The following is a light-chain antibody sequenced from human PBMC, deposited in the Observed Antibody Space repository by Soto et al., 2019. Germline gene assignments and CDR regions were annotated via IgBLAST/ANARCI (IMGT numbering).Light chain of an antibody. CDR1: QSIGSF. J-gene: IGKJ1*01. V-gene: IGKV1-5*03. Sequence: DIQMTQSPSTLSASVGDRVTITCRASQSIGSFLAWYQQKPGKTPKLLIYKASILEGGVPSRFSGSGSGAEFTLTNRCLQPDDFATYYCEQYASYWTSGQGTKVDMK. CDR3: EQYASYWT. CDR2: KAS.